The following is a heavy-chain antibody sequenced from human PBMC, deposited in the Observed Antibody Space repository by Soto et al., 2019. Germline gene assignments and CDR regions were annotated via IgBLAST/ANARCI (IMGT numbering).Heavy chain of an antibody. Sequence: GGSLRLSCAVSGITVSSNYMGWVRQAPGKGLEWVSIIYSGGSTYYADSVKGRFTISRDNSKNTLYLQMNSLRAEDTAVYYCARDLLQDGFDYWGQGTLVTVS. D-gene: IGHD2-15*01. V-gene: IGHV3-53*01. CDR3: ARDLLQDGFDY. CDR1: GITVSSNY. CDR2: IYSGGST. J-gene: IGHJ4*02.